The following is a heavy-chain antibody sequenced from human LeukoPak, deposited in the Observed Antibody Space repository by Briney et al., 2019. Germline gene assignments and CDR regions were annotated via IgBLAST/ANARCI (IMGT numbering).Heavy chain of an antibody. D-gene: IGHD2-21*01. CDR3: AREEASVGDY. J-gene: IGHJ4*02. Sequence: PSETLSLTCTVSGGSISSNSHYWAWIRQPPAKGLEWIGSIHYSGSTFYSPSLKSRVTISVDTSKNQFSLILTSVTASDTAVYYCAREEASVGDYWGQGILVTVSS. CDR1: GGSISSNSHY. CDR2: IHYSGST. V-gene: IGHV4-39*01.